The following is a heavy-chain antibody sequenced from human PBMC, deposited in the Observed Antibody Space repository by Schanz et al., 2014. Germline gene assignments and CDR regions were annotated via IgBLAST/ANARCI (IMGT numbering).Heavy chain of an antibody. CDR1: GFSLNTYG. D-gene: IGHD3-9*01. Sequence: QAQLMESGGGVVQPGTSLILSCSVSGFSLNTYGIHWFRQPAGKGLEWVAVISNDGSIKYYADSVEGRFTISRDNSRNTLYLQMNSLRAEDTAVYYCAKQIHYDILTVTRNWGQGTLVTVSS. V-gene: IGHV3-30*19. J-gene: IGHJ4*02. CDR3: AKQIHYDILTVTRN. CDR2: ISNDGSIK.